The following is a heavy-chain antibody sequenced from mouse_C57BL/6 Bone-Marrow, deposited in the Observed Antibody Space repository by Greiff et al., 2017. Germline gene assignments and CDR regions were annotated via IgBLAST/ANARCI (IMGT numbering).Heavy chain of an antibody. V-gene: IGHV1-4*01. CDR3: ARLGSNYGGYYFDY. CDR1: GYTFTSYT. Sequence: VKLQESGAELARPGASVKMSCKASGYTFTSYTMHWVKQRPGQGLEWIGYINPSSGYTKYNQKFKDKATLTADKSSSTAYMQLSSLTSEDSAVYYCARLGSNYGGYYFDYEDQGTALTVSA. J-gene: IGHJ2*01. CDR2: INPSSGYT. D-gene: IGHD2-5*01.